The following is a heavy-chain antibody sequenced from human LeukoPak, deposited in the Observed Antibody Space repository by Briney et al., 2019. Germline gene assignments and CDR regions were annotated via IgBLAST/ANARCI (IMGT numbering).Heavy chain of an antibody. J-gene: IGHJ3*02. V-gene: IGHV3-9*01. CDR1: GFTFDDYA. Sequence: GRSLRLSCAASGFTFDDYAMHWVRQAPGKGLEWVSGISWNSGSIGYADSVKGRFTISRDNSRNTLYLQMNSLRVEDTAVYYCTKEGSMSQWAFDIWGQGTMVTVSS. CDR2: ISWNSGSI. D-gene: IGHD2/OR15-2a*01. CDR3: TKEGSMSQWAFDI.